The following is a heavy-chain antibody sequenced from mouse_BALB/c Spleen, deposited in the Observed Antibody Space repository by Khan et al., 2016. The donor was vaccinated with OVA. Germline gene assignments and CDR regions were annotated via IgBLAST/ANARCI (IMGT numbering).Heavy chain of an antibody. CDR1: GYSITSDYA. Sequence: EVQLQESGPGLVKPSQSLSLTCTVTGYSITSDYAWNWIRQFPGNELEWMGFISYSGNTNYNPSLKSRISITRDTSENQFFLQLNSVTPEDTATYYCARISGGDFDYWGQGTTLTVSS. CDR3: ARISGGDFDY. CDR2: ISYSGNT. D-gene: IGHD4-1*01. V-gene: IGHV3-2*02. J-gene: IGHJ2*01.